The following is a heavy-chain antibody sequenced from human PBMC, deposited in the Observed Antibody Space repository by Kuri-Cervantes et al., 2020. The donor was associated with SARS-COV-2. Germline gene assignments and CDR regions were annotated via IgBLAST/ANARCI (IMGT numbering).Heavy chain of an antibody. V-gene: IGHV1-46*01. J-gene: IGHJ4*02. D-gene: IGHD2-15*01. CDR3: ARDRGYCSGGSCYSEGVHFDY. Sequence: ASVQVSCKASGYTFTSYYMHGVRQAPGQGLEWMGIINPSGGSTSYAQKFQGRVTMTRDTSTSTVYMKLSSLRSEDTAVYYCARDRGYCSGGSCYSEGVHFDYWGQGTLVTVSS. CDR1: GYTFTSYY. CDR2: INPSGGST.